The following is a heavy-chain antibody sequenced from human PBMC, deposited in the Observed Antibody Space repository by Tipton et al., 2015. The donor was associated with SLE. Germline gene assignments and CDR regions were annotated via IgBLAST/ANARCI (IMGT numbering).Heavy chain of an antibody. J-gene: IGHJ3*01. CDR3: ASGWDFADGKGQGQGVVFDL. V-gene: IGHV3-30*19. D-gene: IGHD6-19*01. CDR2: ILFDGSII. CDR1: GFIFSEYG. Sequence: SLRLSCAASGFIFSEYGMPWVRPAPAKGLEWVAFILFDGSIIHYSASVKGRFTISRDNSKNRLFLQMTSLRPGDTAIYYCASGWDFADGKGQGQGVVFDLWGQGTMVTVSS.